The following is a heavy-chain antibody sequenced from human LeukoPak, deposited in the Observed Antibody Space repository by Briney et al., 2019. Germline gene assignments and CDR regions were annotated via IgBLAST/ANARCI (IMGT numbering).Heavy chain of an antibody. D-gene: IGHD3-22*01. CDR2: INPNSGGT. CDR3: AREYYYESSVYYYRRSDP. J-gene: IGHJ5*02. CDR1: GYTFTGYY. V-gene: IGHV1-2*02. Sequence: ASVKVSCKASGYTFTGYYMHWVRQAPGQGLEWMGWINPNSGGTNYAQNFQGRVTMTRDTSISTPYMELSRLRSDDTAVYYCAREYYYESSVYYYRRSDPWGQGTLVTVSS.